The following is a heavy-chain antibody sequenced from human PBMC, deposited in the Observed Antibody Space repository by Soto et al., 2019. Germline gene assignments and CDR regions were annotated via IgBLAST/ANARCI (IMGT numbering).Heavy chain of an antibody. J-gene: IGHJ6*02. V-gene: IGHV1-18*01. CDR3: ARDLLGYCSSTSCYLGPTHGMDV. Sequence: QVQLVQSGAEVKKPGASVKVSFKASGYTFTSYGISWVRQAPGQGLEWMGWISAYNGNTNYAQKLQGRVTMTTDTSTSTAYMELRSLRSDDTAVYYCARDLLGYCSSTSCYLGPTHGMDVWGQGTTVTVSS. CDR1: GYTFTSYG. D-gene: IGHD2-2*01. CDR2: ISAYNGNT.